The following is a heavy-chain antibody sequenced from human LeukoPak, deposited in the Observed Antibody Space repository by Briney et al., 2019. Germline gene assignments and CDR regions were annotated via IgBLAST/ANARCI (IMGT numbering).Heavy chain of an antibody. D-gene: IGHD5-18*01. CDR2: ISSSSSYI. Sequence: GGSLRLSCAASGFTFSSYSMNWVRQAPGKGLEWVSSISSSSSYIYYADSVKGRFTISRDNAKNSLYLQTNSLRAEDTAVYYCARGYGDYYFDYWGQGTLVTVSS. CDR3: ARGYGDYYFDY. J-gene: IGHJ4*02. CDR1: GFTFSSYS. V-gene: IGHV3-21*01.